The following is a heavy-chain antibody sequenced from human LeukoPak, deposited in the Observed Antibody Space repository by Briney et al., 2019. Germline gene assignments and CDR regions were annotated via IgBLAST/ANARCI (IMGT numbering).Heavy chain of an antibody. J-gene: IGHJ3*02. CDR2: IWYDGSNK. CDR3: ARRADIVVVPDAFDI. Sequence: GGSLRLSCAASGFTFSSYGMHWVRQAPGKGLEWVAVIWYDGSNKYYADSVKGRFTISRDNSKNTLYLQMNSLRAEDTAVYYCARRADIVVVPDAFDIWGQGTMVTVSS. D-gene: IGHD2-2*01. V-gene: IGHV3-33*01. CDR1: GFTFSSYG.